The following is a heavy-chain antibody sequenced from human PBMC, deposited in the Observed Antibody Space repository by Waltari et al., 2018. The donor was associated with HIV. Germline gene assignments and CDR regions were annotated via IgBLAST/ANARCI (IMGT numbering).Heavy chain of an antibody. CDR1: GGSISRGGYS. CDR3: ARDRLSVTARGGYYYGLDV. J-gene: IGHJ6*02. Sequence: QLQLQESGSGLVKPPQTLSLTCSVSGGSISRGGYSCTWIGQPPGKGLEWLGYLSQSGTTYDNPSLQSRVTISLDRSKNQFSPKRRSVTAADTAVYYCARDRLSVTARGGYYYGLDVWGQGTTVTVSS. CDR2: LSQSGTT. V-gene: IGHV4-30-2*01. D-gene: IGHD2-21*02.